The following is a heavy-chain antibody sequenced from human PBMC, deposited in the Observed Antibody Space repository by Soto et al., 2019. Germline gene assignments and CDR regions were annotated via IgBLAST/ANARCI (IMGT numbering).Heavy chain of an antibody. J-gene: IGHJ4*02. Sequence: PSETLSLTCSVSGRSMSSNYWSWIRQSPDKGLEWLGYVFYGGTDYNPSLGGRVSMSVETPKSQFSLKLTSVTAADTAVYYCASYRGAFYFDSWGQGIQVTVSS. CDR2: VFYGGT. D-gene: IGHD4-4*01. V-gene: IGHV4-59*01. CDR3: ASYRGAFYFDS. CDR1: GRSMSSNY.